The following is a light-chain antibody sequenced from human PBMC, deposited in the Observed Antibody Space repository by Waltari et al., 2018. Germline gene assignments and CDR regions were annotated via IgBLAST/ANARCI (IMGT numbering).Light chain of an antibody. J-gene: IGLJ3*02. Sequence: QSALPQPASVSGSPGQSITISCLGTSSDIGGYNYVSCYQQPPGKAPKVMIYDVTKRPSGVSNRFSGSKSGSTASLTISGLQAEDEADYYCSSYTSSNTWVFGGGTKLTVL. CDR3: SSYTSSNTWV. CDR2: DVT. V-gene: IGLV2-14*01. CDR1: SSDIGGYNY.